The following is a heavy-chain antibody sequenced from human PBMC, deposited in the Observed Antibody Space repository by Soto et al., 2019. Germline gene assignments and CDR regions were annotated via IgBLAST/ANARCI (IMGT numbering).Heavy chain of an antibody. J-gene: IGHJ4*02. D-gene: IGHD2-8*02. Sequence: GSLRLSCAASGFTFSSYAMHWVRQAPGKGLEWVAVISYDGSNKYYADSVKGRFTISRDNSKNTLYLQMNSLRAEDTAVYYCARGGMGPATGIDYWGQGTLVTV. CDR2: ISYDGSNK. CDR3: ARGGMGPATGIDY. V-gene: IGHV3-30-3*01. CDR1: GFTFSSYA.